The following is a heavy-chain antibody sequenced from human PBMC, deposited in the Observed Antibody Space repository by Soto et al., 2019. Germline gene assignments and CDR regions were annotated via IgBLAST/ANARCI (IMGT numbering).Heavy chain of an antibody. CDR2: IRSKAYGGTT. J-gene: IGHJ4*02. V-gene: IGHV3-49*03. CDR1: GFTFGDYA. Sequence: GGSLRLSCTASGFTFGDYAMSWFRQAPGKGLEWVGFIRSKAYGGTTEYAASVKGRFTISRDDSKSIAYLQMNSLKTEDTAVYYCTRWGYYYYYDSKSYWGQGTLVTVSS. CDR3: TRWGYYYYYDSKSY. D-gene: IGHD3-22*01.